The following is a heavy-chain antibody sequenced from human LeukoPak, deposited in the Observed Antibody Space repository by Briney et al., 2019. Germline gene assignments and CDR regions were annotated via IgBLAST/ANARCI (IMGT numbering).Heavy chain of an antibody. CDR3: ARARVPTVVTSRIDY. Sequence: GGSLRLSCAASGFTFSSHWMTWVRQAPGKGLEWVAVISYDGSNKYYADSVKGRFTISRDNSKNTLYLQMNSLRAEDTAVYYCARARVPTVVTSRIDYWGQGTLVTVSS. V-gene: IGHV3-30-3*01. D-gene: IGHD4-23*01. CDR1: GFTFSSHW. J-gene: IGHJ4*02. CDR2: ISYDGSNK.